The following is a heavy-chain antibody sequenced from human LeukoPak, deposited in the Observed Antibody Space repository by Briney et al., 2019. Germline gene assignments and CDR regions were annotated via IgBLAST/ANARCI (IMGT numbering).Heavy chain of an antibody. J-gene: IGHJ4*02. CDR2: IRSKAYGGTT. Sequence: GGSLRLSCTASGFTFGDYAMSWVRQAPGKGLEWVGFIRSKAYGGTTEYAASVKGRFTISRDDSNSIVYLQMNTLKTEDTAVYYCTRLLYDSSDYFLFDYWGQGTLVTVS. V-gene: IGHV3-49*04. CDR3: TRLLYDSSDYFLFDY. D-gene: IGHD3-22*01. CDR1: GFTFGDYA.